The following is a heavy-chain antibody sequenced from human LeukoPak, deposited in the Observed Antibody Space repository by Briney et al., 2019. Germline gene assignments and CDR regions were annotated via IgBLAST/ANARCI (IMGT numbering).Heavy chain of an antibody. J-gene: IGHJ3*02. CDR2: IVVGSGNT. Sequence: SVKVSCKASGFTFTSSATQWVRQARGQRLEWIGWIVVGSGNTNYAQKFQERVTITRDMSTSTAYMELSSLRSEDTAVYYCAADLIAAAGTFAFDIWGQGTMVTVSS. D-gene: IGHD6-13*01. CDR1: GFTFTSSA. V-gene: IGHV1-58*02. CDR3: AADLIAAAGTFAFDI.